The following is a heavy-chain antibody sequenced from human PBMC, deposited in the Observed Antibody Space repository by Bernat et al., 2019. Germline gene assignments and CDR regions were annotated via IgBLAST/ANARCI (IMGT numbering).Heavy chain of an antibody. CDR2: INPSDRST. CDR1: GYTFTTSF. V-gene: IGHV1-46*03. CDR3: ARSITLVRGVVLWELDY. Sequence: QVQLVQSGAEVKKPGASVRVSCKSSGYTFTTSFMHWVRQAPGQGLEWMGLINPSDRSTIYAQKFQGRVTMTTDTSTTTSYIELSSLTSEDAAVYYCARSITLVRGVVLWELDYWGQGTLVTVSS. J-gene: IGHJ4*02. D-gene: IGHD3-10*01.